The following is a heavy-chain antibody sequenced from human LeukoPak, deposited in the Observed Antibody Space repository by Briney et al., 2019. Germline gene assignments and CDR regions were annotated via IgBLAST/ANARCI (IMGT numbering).Heavy chain of an antibody. CDR1: GFTFRSYA. CDR2: ISSNGGST. V-gene: IGHV3-64*01. J-gene: IGHJ6*02. Sequence: GGSLRLSCAASGFTFRSYAMRWVRQAPGKGLEYVSAISSNGGSTYYANSVKGRFTISRDNSKNTLYLQMGSLRAEDMAVYYCARSSSYYDFSSGMDVWGQGTTVTVSS. CDR3: ARSSSYYDFSSGMDV. D-gene: IGHD3-3*01.